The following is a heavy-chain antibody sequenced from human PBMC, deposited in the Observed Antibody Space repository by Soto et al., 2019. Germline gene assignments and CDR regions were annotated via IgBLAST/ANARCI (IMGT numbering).Heavy chain of an antibody. V-gene: IGHV3-15*07. Sequence: GGSLRLSCAASGFSFSSVWMNWVRQAPGKGLEWVGRIRSHAEGGTADYAAPVKGRFTISRDDSTDTLYLQLPSLKTEDTAVYYCSPGYYDITAPFDHSGQGTLVTVFS. CDR2: IRSHAEGGTA. CDR3: SPGYYDITAPFDH. D-gene: IGHD3-9*01. CDR1: GFSFSSVW. J-gene: IGHJ4*02.